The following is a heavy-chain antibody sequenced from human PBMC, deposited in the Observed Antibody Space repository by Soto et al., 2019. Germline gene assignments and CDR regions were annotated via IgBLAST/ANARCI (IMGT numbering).Heavy chain of an antibody. V-gene: IGHV2-5*02. CDR3: AHSLIPNWGSRGAFDY. D-gene: IGHD7-27*01. Sequence: QITLKESGPTLVKPTQTLTLTCTFSGFSLSTSGVSVGWIRQPPGKALEWLALIYWDDDKRYSPSLKSRLTITKDISKNQVVLTMTNMDPVDTATYYCAHSLIPNWGSRGAFDYWGQGTLVTVSS. CDR2: IYWDDDK. CDR1: GFSLSTSGVS. J-gene: IGHJ4*02.